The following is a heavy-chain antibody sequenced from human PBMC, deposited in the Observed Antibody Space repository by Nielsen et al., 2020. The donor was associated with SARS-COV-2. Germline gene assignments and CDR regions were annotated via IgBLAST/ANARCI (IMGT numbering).Heavy chain of an antibody. CDR3: ARDLGGYFDY. J-gene: IGHJ4*02. CDR2: ISSSSSTI. D-gene: IGHD3-10*01. CDR1: GFTFSSYS. Sequence: GSLKISCAASGFTFSSYSMNWVRQAPGKGLEWVSYISSSSSTIYYADSVKGRFTISRDNAKNSLYLQMNSLRAEDTAVYYCARDLGGYFDYWGQGTLVTVSS. V-gene: IGHV3-48*04.